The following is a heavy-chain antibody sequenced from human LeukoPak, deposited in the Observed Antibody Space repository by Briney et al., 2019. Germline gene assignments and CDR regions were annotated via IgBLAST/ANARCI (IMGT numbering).Heavy chain of an antibody. CDR2: IKQDGSEK. CDR1: GFTFGSYW. V-gene: IGHV3-7*01. D-gene: IGHD5-18*01. CDR3: ARAGTAMVTRWFDP. Sequence: GGSLRLSCAASGFTFGSYWMSWVRQAPGKGLEWVANIKQDGSEKYYVDSVKGRFTISRDNAKNSLYLQMNSLRAEDTAVYYCARAGTAMVTRWFDPWGQGTLVTVSS. J-gene: IGHJ5*02.